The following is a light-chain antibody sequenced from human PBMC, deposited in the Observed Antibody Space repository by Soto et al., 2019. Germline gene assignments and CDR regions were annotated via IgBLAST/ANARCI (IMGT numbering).Light chain of an antibody. Sequence: NFLLTQPHSVSVSPGKTVTISCTRSSGSIANNYVQWYQQRPGRAPTTVIYENKLRPSVGPGRFSGSTDGSSNSASLTISGLQTEDEADYCWQSYDAGFVIFGGGTKVTVL. J-gene: IGLJ2*01. CDR3: QSYDAGFVI. CDR1: SGSIANNY. V-gene: IGLV6-57*04. CDR2: ENK.